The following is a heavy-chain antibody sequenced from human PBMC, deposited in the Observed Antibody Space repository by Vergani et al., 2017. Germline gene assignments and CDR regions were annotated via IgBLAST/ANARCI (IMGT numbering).Heavy chain of an antibody. D-gene: IGHD3-3*01. CDR2: IYHSGST. V-gene: IGHV4-38-2*02. Sequence: QVQLQESGPGLVKPSETLSLTCTVSGYSISSGYYWGWIRQPPGKGLEWIGSIYHSGSTYYNPSLQSRVTISVDTSKNQFSLKLSSVTAADTAVYYCARAPPSYYDFWSEFDYWGQGTLVTVSS. CDR1: GYSISSGYY. CDR3: ARAPPSYYDFWSEFDY. J-gene: IGHJ4*02.